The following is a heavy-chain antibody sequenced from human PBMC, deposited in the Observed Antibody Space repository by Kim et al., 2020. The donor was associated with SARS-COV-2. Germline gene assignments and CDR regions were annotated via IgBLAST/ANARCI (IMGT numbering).Heavy chain of an antibody. CDR1: GFTFSSYA. Sequence: GGSLRLSCAASGFTFSSYAMHWVRQAPGKGLEWVAVISYDGSNKYYADSVKGRFTISRDNSKNTLYLQMNSLRAEDTAVYYCASESYDFWSGYHHYFDY. V-gene: IGHV3-30-3*01. J-gene: IGHJ4*01. CDR3: ASESYDFWSGYHHYFDY. CDR2: ISYDGSNK. D-gene: IGHD3-3*01.